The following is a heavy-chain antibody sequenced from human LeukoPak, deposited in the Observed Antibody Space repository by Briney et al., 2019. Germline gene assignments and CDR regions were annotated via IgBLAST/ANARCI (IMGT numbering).Heavy chain of an antibody. D-gene: IGHD6-13*01. CDR1: GGSISGYY. CDR3: ARSGIAAAGTGIDY. CDR2: IHYSGTT. J-gene: IGHJ4*02. Sequence: SETLSLTCTVSGGSISGYYWSWIRQPPGKGLEWIGSIHYSGTTYYNPSLKSRVSISVDTSKNQFSLKPSSVTAADTAVYYCARSGIAAAGTGIDYWGQGTLVTVSS. V-gene: IGHV4-59*05.